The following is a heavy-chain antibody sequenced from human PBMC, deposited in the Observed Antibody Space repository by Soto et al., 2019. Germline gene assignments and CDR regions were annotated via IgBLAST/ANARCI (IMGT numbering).Heavy chain of an antibody. CDR2: IKQDRSEK. J-gene: IGHJ3*02. V-gene: IGHV3-7*01. D-gene: IGHD6-13*01. CDR1: GFTFSGYW. Sequence: GGSLRLSCAASGFTFSGYWMSWVRQAPGKGLEWGANIKQDRSEKFYVDSVKGRFTISRDNAKNSLYLQMNSLRAEDTAVYYCARVMPLGSRGNDAFDIWGQGTLVTVSS. CDR3: ARVMPLGSRGNDAFDI.